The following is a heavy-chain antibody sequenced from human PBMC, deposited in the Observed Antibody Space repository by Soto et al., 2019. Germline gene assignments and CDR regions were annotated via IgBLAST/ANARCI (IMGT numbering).Heavy chain of an antibody. V-gene: IGHV1-69*13. Sequence: ASVKVSCKASGGTFSSYAISWVRQAPGQGLEWMGGIIPIFGTANYAQKFQGRVTITADESTSTAYMELSSLRSEDTAVYYCARSQYSGSYYFGDFDYWGQGTLVTVSS. CDR3: ARSQYSGSYYFGDFDY. CDR1: GGTFSSYA. CDR2: IIPIFGTA. J-gene: IGHJ4*02. D-gene: IGHD1-26*01.